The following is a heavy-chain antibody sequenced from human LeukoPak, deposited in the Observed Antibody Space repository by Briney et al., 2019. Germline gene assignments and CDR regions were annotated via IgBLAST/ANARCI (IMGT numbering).Heavy chain of an antibody. Sequence: GGSLRLSCAASGFTVSANYMSWVRQAPGKGLEWVSSISSSSIYIYYADSVKGRFTISRDNAKNSLYLQMNSLRAEDTAVYYCATTPGLAAAWGQGTLVTVSS. V-gene: IGHV3-21*01. CDR3: ATTPGLAAA. CDR2: ISSSSIYI. CDR1: GFTVSANY. J-gene: IGHJ4*02. D-gene: IGHD6-13*01.